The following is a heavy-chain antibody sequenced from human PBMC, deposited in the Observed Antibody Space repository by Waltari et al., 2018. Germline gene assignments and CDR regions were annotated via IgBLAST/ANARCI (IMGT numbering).Heavy chain of an antibody. J-gene: IGHJ4*02. CDR2: ISAYKGNT. CDR1: GSTFTSSG. D-gene: IGHD6-19*01. V-gene: IGHV1-18*01. CDR3: ARDPPGLGLDY. Sequence: QVQLVQSGAEVKKPGASVKVSCKASGSTFTSSGLSWVRQAPGQGLEWMGWISAYKGNTNYAQKLQGRVNMTTDTSTSTAYMELRSLRSDDTAVYYCARDPPGLGLDYWGQGTLVTVSS.